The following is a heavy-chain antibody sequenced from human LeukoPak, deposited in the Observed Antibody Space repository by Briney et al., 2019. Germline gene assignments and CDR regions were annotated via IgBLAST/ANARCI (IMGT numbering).Heavy chain of an antibody. V-gene: IGHV1-69*05. D-gene: IGHD1-26*01. J-gene: IGHJ4*02. CDR3: ARGFTGGSLDY. CDR1: GGTFSSYA. Sequence: SVKVSCKASGGTFSSYAISWVRQAPGQGLEWMGGIIPIFGTANYAQKLQGRVTMTTDTSTSTAYMELRSLRSDDTAVYYCARGFTGGSLDYWGQGTLVTVSS. CDR2: IIPIFGTA.